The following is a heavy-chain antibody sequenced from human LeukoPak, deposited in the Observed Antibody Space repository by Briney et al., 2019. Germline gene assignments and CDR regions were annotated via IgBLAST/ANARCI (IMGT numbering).Heavy chain of an antibody. Sequence: GGSLRLSCAVSGFTVSSNYMSWVRQAPGKGLEWVSVIYSGGSTYYADSVKGRFIISRDNSKNTLYLQMNSLRAEDTAVYYCARGGTVVTHDYWGQGTLVTVSS. CDR1: GFTVSSNY. V-gene: IGHV3-53*01. CDR2: IYSGGST. J-gene: IGHJ4*02. D-gene: IGHD4-23*01. CDR3: ARGGTVVTHDY.